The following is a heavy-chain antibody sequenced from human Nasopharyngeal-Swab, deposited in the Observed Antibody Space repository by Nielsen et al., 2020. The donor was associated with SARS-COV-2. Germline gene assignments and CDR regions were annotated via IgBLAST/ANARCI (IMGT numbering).Heavy chain of an antibody. CDR2: VSGSGRTT. D-gene: IGHD3-22*01. CDR1: GFTFSGYA. CDR3: KGDYYDRSSYVGLVDY. Sequence: GESLKISCAASGFTFSGYAMSWVRQAPGKGLEWVSAVSGSGRTTYYADSVKGRFTISRDNSKNTLYLQMNNLRAEDTAVYYCKGDYYDRSSYVGLVDYWGQGTLVTVSS. J-gene: IGHJ4*02. V-gene: IGHV3-23*01.